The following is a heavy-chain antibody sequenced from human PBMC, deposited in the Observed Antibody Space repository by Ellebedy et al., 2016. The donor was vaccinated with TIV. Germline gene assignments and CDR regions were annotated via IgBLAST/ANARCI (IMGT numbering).Heavy chain of an antibody. CDR2: IYSGATT. J-gene: IGHJ4*02. Sequence: GESLKISCAASGFTVSSNAMNWVRQAPGKGLEWVSIIYSGATTYYADSVKGRFTISRDSSKNTLYLQMNSLRAEDTAVYYCARDSASTAPFDYWGQGTLVTVSS. CDR3: ARDSASTAPFDY. CDR1: GFTVSSNA. D-gene: IGHD1-26*01. V-gene: IGHV3-66*01.